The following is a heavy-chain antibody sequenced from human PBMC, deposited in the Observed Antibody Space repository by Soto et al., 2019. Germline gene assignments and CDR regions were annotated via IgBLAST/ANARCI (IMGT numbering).Heavy chain of an antibody. CDR3: AREQIGTHYDSSGYYWKYYYFDY. J-gene: IGHJ4*02. Sequence: SETLSLTCTVSGGSISSYYWSWIRQPPGKGLEWIGYIYYSGSTNYNPSLKSRVTISVDTSKNQFSLKMSSVTAADTAVYYCAREQIGTHYDSSGYYWKYYYFDYWGQGNMVTVSS. CDR1: GGSISSYY. CDR2: IYYSGST. D-gene: IGHD3-22*01. V-gene: IGHV4-59*01.